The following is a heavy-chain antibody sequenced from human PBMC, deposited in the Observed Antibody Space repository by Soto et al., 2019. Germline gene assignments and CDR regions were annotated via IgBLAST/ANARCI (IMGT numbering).Heavy chain of an antibody. J-gene: IGHJ6*02. D-gene: IGHD3-3*01. V-gene: IGHV3-15*07. CDR2: IKSKTDGGTT. CDR3: STEFWPGKLQYYYGMDV. CDR1: GFTFSNAW. Sequence: PGGSLRLSCAASGFTFSNAWMNWVRQAPGKGLEWVGRIKSKTDGGTTDYAAPVKGRFTISRDDSKNTLYLQMNSLKTEDTAVYYFSTEFWPGKLQYYYGMDVWGQGTTVTVSS.